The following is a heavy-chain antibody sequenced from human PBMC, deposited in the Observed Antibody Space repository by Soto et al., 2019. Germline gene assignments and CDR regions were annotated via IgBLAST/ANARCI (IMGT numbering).Heavy chain of an antibody. CDR2: IDPSDSYT. CDR3: ARLLLSRVDFDP. D-gene: IGHD3-16*02. CDR1: GYSFTRYW. V-gene: IGHV5-10-1*01. Sequence: PRESLKISCKGSGYSFTRYWISGVRQMPGKGLEWMGRIDPSDSYTNYSPSFQGHVTISADKSISTAYLQWSSLKASDTAMYYCARLLLSRVDFDPWGQGTLVTVSS. J-gene: IGHJ5*02.